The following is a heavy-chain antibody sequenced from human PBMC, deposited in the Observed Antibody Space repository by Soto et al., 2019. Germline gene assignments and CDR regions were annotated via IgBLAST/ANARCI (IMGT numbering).Heavy chain of an antibody. CDR2: ISGSGGST. V-gene: IGHV3-23*01. D-gene: IGHD6-6*01. CDR1: GFTFCSYS. Sequence: PGGALRVSCAAPGFTFCSYSMSWGRQAPWEGLEWVSAISGSGGSTYYADSVKGRFTISRDNSKNTLYLQMNSLRAEDTAVYYCAKALWDSSSSFFSRQVDYWGQGTLVTVSS. J-gene: IGHJ4*02. CDR3: AKALWDSSSSFFSRQVDY.